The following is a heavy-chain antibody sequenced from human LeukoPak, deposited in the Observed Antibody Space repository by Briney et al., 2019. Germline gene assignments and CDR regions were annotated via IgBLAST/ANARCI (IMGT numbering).Heavy chain of an antibody. D-gene: IGHD5-18*01. CDR1: GYTFTSYG. CDR2: INPNSGGT. J-gene: IGHJ4*02. CDR3: ARDVDSYGDY. Sequence: ASVKVSCKASGYTFTSYGISWVRQAPGQGLEWMGRINPNSGGTNYAQKFQGRVTMTRDTSISTAYMELSRLRSDDTAVYYCARDVDSYGDYWGQGTLVTVSS. V-gene: IGHV1-2*06.